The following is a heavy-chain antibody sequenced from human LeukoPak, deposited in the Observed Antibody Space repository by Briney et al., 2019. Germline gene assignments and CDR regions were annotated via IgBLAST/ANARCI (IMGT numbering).Heavy chain of an antibody. V-gene: IGHV3-23*01. Sequence: GGSLRLSCAASRFTFSSYAMSWVRQAPGKGLEWVSTLSGSGGNTYYADSVKGRVTISRDNSKNTLYLQMNSLRAEDTAVYHCAKGSYYYDSADYFDYWGQGILVTVSS. D-gene: IGHD3-22*01. CDR2: LSGSGGNT. J-gene: IGHJ4*02. CDR1: RFTFSSYA. CDR3: AKGSYYYDSADYFDY.